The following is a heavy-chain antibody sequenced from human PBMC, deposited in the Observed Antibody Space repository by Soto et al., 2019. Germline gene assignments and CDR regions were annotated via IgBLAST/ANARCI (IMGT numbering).Heavy chain of an antibody. Sequence: GGSLRLSCEASGLPFYDYGMSWGRQATRKGKEWVSGINWNRGNIDYAASGKGRFTISRDNVKRSLYLQINSLRVDVTAFYYCARGSFAHYLVHWGQGALFTGS. CDR1: GLPFYDYG. CDR3: ARGSFAHYLVH. V-gene: IGHV3-20*04. J-gene: IGHJ4*02. CDR2: INWNRGNI.